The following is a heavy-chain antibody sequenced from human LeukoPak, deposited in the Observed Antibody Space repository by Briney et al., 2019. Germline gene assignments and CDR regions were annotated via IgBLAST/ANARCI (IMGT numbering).Heavy chain of an antibody. D-gene: IGHD4-17*01. CDR1: GFTFDDYA. Sequence: GGSLRLSCAASGFTFDDYAMHWVRQAPGKGLEWVSGISWNSGSIGYADSVKGRFTISRDNAKNSLYLQMNSLRAEDTALYYCAKGYGDYYNWFDPWSQGTLVTVSS. CDR2: ISWNSGSI. CDR3: AKGYGDYYNWFDP. J-gene: IGHJ5*02. V-gene: IGHV3-9*01.